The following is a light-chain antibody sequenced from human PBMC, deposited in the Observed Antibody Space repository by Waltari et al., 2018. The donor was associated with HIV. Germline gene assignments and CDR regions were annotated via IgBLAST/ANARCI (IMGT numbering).Light chain of an antibody. V-gene: IGLV7-46*01. Sequence: QAVVTQEPSLTVSPGGTVTLTCESSTGPVTNGHYPYWLQQRPGQAPMPLIFDTTKKHSWTPARFAGSLRGGKAALTLSGAQPDDEAEYYCFLSYNGARVFGGGTRVTVL. CDR1: TGPVTNGHY. CDR2: DTT. CDR3: FLSYNGARV. J-gene: IGLJ3*02.